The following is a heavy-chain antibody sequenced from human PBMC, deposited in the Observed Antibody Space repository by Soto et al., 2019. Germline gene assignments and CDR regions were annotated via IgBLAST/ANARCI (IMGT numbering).Heavy chain of an antibody. CDR3: ARDSFPPYSSSSKGFDY. D-gene: IGHD6-6*01. Sequence: SETLSLTCTVSGGSISSYYWNWIRQSPGKGLEWIASLDYSGTTNYNPSLKSRITTSVDPSKKQFSLKMRSVTAADTAVYYCARDSFPPYSSSSKGFDYWGQGTLVTVSS. CDR1: GGSISSYY. CDR2: LDYSGTT. J-gene: IGHJ4*02. V-gene: IGHV4-59*01.